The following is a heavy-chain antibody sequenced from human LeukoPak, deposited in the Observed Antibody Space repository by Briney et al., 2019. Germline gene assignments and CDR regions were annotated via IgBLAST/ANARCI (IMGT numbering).Heavy chain of an antibody. D-gene: IGHD7-27*01. CDR1: GGSISIYY. CDR3: ARDRELGS. Sequence: SETLSLTCIVSGGSISIYYWSCIRQPPGKGLEWIGYTYNSGNTEYNPSLKMRVTTSADTSKNQFSLKLTSVTAADTAVYYCARDRELGSWGQGTLVTVSS. J-gene: IGHJ5*02. V-gene: IGHV4-59*01. CDR2: TYNSGNT.